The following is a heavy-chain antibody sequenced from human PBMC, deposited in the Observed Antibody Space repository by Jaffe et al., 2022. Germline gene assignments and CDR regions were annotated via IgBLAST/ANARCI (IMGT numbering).Heavy chain of an antibody. Sequence: QVQLQESGPGLVKPSETLSLTCTVSGGSISSYYWSWIRQPPGKGLEWIGYIYYSGSTNYNPSLKSRVTISVDTSKNQFSLKLSSVTAADTAVYYCACAAAGIRGLFDYWGQGTLVTVSS. D-gene: IGHD6-13*01. J-gene: IGHJ4*02. CDR1: GGSISSYY. CDR2: IYYSGST. V-gene: IGHV4-59*01. CDR3: ACAAAGIRGLFDY.